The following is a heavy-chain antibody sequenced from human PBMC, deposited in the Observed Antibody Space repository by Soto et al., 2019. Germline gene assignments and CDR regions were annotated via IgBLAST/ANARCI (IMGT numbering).Heavy chain of an antibody. CDR3: ARGSPYYYGSGNWFDP. Sequence: QVQLVQSGAEVKKPGSSVKVSCKASGGTFSSYAISWVRQAPGQGLEWMGGIIPIFGTANYAQKIQGRVTITADKSTRTAYMELSSLRSEDTAVYYCARGSPYYYGSGNWFDPWGQGTLVTVSS. V-gene: IGHV1-69*06. D-gene: IGHD3-10*01. CDR1: GGTFSSYA. CDR2: IIPIFGTA. J-gene: IGHJ5*02.